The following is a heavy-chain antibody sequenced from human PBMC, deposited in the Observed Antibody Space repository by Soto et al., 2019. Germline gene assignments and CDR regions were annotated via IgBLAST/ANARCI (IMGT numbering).Heavy chain of an antibody. CDR2: ISKGGSNL. Sequence: GGSLRLSCAASGFTLSSYAIHWVRQAPGKGLEWVTVISKGGSNLYFADSVKGRFTISRDNSKNTLYLQMNSLRSEDTAVYYCAREVEYTSAFGISSSFDYWGQRTLVTV. D-gene: IGHD6-19*01. CDR3: AREVEYTSAFGISSSFDY. V-gene: IGHV3-30-3*01. CDR1: GFTLSSYA. J-gene: IGHJ4*02.